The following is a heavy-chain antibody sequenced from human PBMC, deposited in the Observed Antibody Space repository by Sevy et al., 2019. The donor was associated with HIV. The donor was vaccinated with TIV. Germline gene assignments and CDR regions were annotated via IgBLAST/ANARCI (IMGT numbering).Heavy chain of an antibody. Sequence: GGSLRLSCAASGFTFSTYCMTWVRQAPRKGLEWVSAISHTGTSTYYTDSVEGRFTISRDNSKSTLFLHMNSLRAEDTVLYYCAKFAGDFPHFDFWGLGTLVTVSS. CDR2: ISHTGTST. J-gene: IGHJ4*02. V-gene: IGHV3-23*01. D-gene: IGHD7-27*01. CDR3: AKFAGDFPHFDF. CDR1: GFTFSTYC.